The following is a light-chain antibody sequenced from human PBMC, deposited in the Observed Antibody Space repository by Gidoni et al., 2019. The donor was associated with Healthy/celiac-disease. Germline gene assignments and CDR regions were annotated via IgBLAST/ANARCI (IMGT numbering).Light chain of an antibody. CDR1: QSISSY. V-gene: IGKV1-39*01. CDR3: QQRYSTPYT. Sequence: IQMTQSPSSLSASVGDRVTITCRASQSISSYLNWYQQKPGKAPKLLIYAASSLQSGVPSRFSSSRSGTEFTITISSLQPEDFSTYYCQQRYSTPYTFGQGTKLEIK. J-gene: IGKJ2*01. CDR2: AAS.